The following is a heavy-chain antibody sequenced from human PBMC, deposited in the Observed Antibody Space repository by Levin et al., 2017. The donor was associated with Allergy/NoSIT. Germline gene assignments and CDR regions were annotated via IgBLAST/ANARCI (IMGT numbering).Heavy chain of an antibody. CDR2: IYWDDDK. CDR1: GFSLSTSGVG. D-gene: IGHD5-18*01. V-gene: IGHV2-5*02. Sequence: ASGPTLVKPTQTLTLTCTFSGFSLSTSGVGVGWIRPPPGKALEWLALIYWDDDKRYSPSLKSRLTITKDTSKNQVVLTMTNMDPVDTATYYCAREDTAMVVFDYWGQGTLVTVSS. J-gene: IGHJ4*02. CDR3: AREDTAMVVFDY.